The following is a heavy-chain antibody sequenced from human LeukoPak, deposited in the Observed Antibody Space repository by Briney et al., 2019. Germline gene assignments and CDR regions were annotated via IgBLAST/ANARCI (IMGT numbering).Heavy chain of an antibody. V-gene: IGHV3-7*01. Sequence: GGSLRLSCAASGFIFSDSWMSWVRQAPGKGLEWVANIKQDGSEKYYVDSVKGRFTISRDNAKNSLYLQMNSLRAEDTAVYYCARGRVLDAFDIWGQGTMVTVSS. D-gene: IGHD2/OR15-2a*01. CDR2: IKQDGSEK. CDR3: ARGRVLDAFDI. J-gene: IGHJ3*02. CDR1: GFIFSDSW.